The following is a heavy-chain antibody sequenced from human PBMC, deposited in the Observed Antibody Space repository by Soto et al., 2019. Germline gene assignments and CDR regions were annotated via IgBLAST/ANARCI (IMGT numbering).Heavy chain of an antibody. V-gene: IGHV3-23*01. J-gene: IGHJ4*02. Sequence: SGGSLRLSCTASGFTFTSYGMGWVRQAPGKGLQWVSTIRGDGGQTHYTDSVKGRFSISRDNSKNTVYLQMGSLRAEDTAMYFCARDVGLDSDDFFAYWGQGTQVTVSS. CDR1: GFTFTSYG. CDR2: IRGDGGQT. CDR3: ARDVGLDSDDFFAY. D-gene: IGHD3-9*01.